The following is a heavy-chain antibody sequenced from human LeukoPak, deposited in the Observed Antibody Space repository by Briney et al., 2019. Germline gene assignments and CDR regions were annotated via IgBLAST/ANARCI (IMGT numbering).Heavy chain of an antibody. CDR3: ARDTKTMVRGVIAN. CDR1: GLTFSSYA. J-gene: IGHJ4*02. V-gene: IGHV3-30*04. Sequence: GGSLRLSCAASGLTFSSYAMHWVRQAPGKGLEWVAVISYDGSNKYYADSVKGRFTISRDNSKNTLYLQMNSLRAEDTAVYYCARDTKTMVRGVIANWGQGTLVTVSS. D-gene: IGHD3-10*01. CDR2: ISYDGSNK.